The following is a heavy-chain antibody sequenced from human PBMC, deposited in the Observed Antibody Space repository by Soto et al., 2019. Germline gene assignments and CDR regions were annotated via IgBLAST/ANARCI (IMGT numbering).Heavy chain of an antibody. CDR3: ARACNQYYYYYYMDV. J-gene: IGHJ6*03. V-gene: IGHV3-33*01. CDR2: IWYDGSNK. Sequence: GGSLRLSCAASGFTFSSYGMHWVRQAPGKGLEWVAVIWYDGSNKYYADSVKGRFTISRDNSKNTLYLQMNSLRAEDTAVYYCARACNQYYYYYYMDVWGKGTTVTVSS. CDR1: GFTFSSYG.